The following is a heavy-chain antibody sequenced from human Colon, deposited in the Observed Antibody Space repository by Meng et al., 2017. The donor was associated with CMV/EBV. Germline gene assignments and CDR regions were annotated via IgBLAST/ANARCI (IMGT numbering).Heavy chain of an antibody. CDR1: GFTFDDYA. Sequence: GGSLRLSCAASGFTFDDYAMHWVRQAPGKGLEWVSGISWNSGSIGYADSVEGRFTISRDNAKNSLYLQMNSLRAEDTALYYCAKASNYYDSSGMFDYWGQGTLVTSPQ. D-gene: IGHD3-22*01. J-gene: IGHJ4*02. CDR2: ISWNSGSI. CDR3: AKASNYYDSSGMFDY. V-gene: IGHV3-9*01.